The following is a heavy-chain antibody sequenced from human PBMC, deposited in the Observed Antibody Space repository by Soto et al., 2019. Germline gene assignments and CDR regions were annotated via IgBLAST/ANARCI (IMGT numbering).Heavy chain of an antibody. V-gene: IGHV1-24*01. J-gene: IGHJ3*02. CDR2: FDPEDGET. D-gene: IGHD5-12*01. CDR1: GYTLTELS. Sequence: ASVKVSCKVSGYTLTELSMHWVRQAPGKGLEWMGGFDPEDGETIYAQKFQGRVTMTTDTSTGTAYMELRSLRSDDTAVYYCARAGGYDSGAAFDIWGQGTMVTVSS. CDR3: ARAGGYDSGAAFDI.